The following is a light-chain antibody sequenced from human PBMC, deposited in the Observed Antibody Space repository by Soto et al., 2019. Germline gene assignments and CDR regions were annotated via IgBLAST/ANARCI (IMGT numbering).Light chain of an antibody. CDR2: AAS. J-gene: IGKJ5*01. V-gene: IGKV1-9*01. Sequence: DIQLTQSPSFLSASVGDRVTITCRASQGITAYLAWYQQKPGKAPNLLIYAASFLQNGVPSRFSGTGSGTEFSLIVSSLQPEDFATYYCQQYMTYPITFGQGTRLEIK. CDR1: QGITAY. CDR3: QQYMTYPIT.